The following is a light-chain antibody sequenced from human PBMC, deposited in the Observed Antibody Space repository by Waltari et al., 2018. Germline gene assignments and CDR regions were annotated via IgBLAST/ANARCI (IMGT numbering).Light chain of an antibody. CDR1: QSVNTY. CDR3: QERSNWPGGS. CDR2: DAS. J-gene: IGKJ4*01. V-gene: IGKV3-11*01. Sequence: EIVLTQSPATLSLSPGESATLSCRASQSVNTYLAWYQQKPGQAPRLLIYDASNRATGIPARFVGSRSGTDFTLTISSLEAEDFAVYYCQERSNWPGGSFGGGTKVDIK.